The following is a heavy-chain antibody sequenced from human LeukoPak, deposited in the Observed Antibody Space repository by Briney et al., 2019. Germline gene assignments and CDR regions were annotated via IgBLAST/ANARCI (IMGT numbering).Heavy chain of an antibody. Sequence: SETLSLTCAVYGGSFSGYYWSWIRQPPGKGLEWIGEINHSGSTNYNPSLKSRVTISVDTSKNQFSLKLSSVTAADTAVYYCAGGQKLRSLLYWGQGTLVTVSS. CDR3: AGGQKLRSLLY. D-gene: IGHD3-3*01. CDR2: INHSGST. V-gene: IGHV4-34*01. CDR1: GGSFSGYY. J-gene: IGHJ4*02.